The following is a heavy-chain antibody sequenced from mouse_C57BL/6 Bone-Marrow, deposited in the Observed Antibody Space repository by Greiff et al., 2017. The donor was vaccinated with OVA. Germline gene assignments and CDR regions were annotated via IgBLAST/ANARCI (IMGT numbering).Heavy chain of an antibody. V-gene: IGHV14-4*01. CDR2: IDPENGDT. D-gene: IGHD1-1*01. J-gene: IGHJ4*01. CDR3: TTFSTTVVATPYYAMDY. CDR1: GFNIKDDY. Sequence: VQLQQSGAELVRPGASVKLSCTASGFNIKDDYMHWVKQRPEQGLEWIGWIDPENGDTEYASKFQGKATITADTSSNTAYLQLSSLTSEDTAVYYCTTFSTTVVATPYYAMDYWGQGTSVTVSS.